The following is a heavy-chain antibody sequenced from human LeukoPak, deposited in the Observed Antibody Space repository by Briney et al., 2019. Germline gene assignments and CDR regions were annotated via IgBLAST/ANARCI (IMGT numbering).Heavy chain of an antibody. CDR2: MNPNSGNT. J-gene: IGHJ3*02. CDR3: ARAFSTGYHSYDAFDI. CDR1: GHTFTSYD. Sequence: ASVKVSCKASGHTFTSYDINWVRRAPGQGLEWMGWMNPNSGNTGFAQKFQGRVSMTRNTSITTAYMELSSLRSEDTAVYYCARAFSTGYHSYDAFDIWGQGTMVTVSS. D-gene: IGHD3-9*01. V-gene: IGHV1-8*01.